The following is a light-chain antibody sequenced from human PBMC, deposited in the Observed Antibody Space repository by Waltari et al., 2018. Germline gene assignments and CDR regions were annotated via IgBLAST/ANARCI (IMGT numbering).Light chain of an antibody. V-gene: IGLV2-23*01. CDR1: SSDVGSYNL. CDR3: CSYADSSTLV. CDR2: DGS. Sequence: QSALTQPASVSGFPGQSITISCTGTSSDVGSYNLVSWSQLYTGKAPKLMIYDGSKRPSGGSNRRSGCKSGNTASLTISGLQAEDEADYDCCSYADSSTLVFGGGTKLTVL. J-gene: IGLJ3*02.